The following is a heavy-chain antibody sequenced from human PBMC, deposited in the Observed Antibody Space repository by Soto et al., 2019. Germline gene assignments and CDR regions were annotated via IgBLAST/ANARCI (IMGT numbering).Heavy chain of an antibody. J-gene: IGHJ6*02. CDR3: ARDGATSLTTYFYGMDV. V-gene: IGHV3-48*02. D-gene: IGHD1-1*01. CDR2: ISSSGTTI. CDR1: GFTFSNYN. Sequence: GGSLRLSCAASGFTFSNYNMNWVRQAPGKGLEWASYISSSGTTIYNADSVKGRFTISRDNVKNSMYLQMNSPRDEDTAVYFCARDGATSLTTYFYGMDVWGQGTTVTVSS.